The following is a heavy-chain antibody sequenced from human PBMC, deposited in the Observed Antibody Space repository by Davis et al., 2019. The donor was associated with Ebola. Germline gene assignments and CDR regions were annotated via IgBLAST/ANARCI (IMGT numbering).Heavy chain of an antibody. Sequence: GESLKISCAASGFTFSSYAMSWVRQAPGKGLEWVSAISGSGGSTYYADSVKGRFTISRDNSKNTLYLQMSSLRAEDTAVYYCARDYSGSYPHFDYWGQGTLVTVSS. CDR2: ISGSGGST. V-gene: IGHV3-23*01. CDR1: GFTFSSYA. D-gene: IGHD1-26*01. CDR3: ARDYSGSYPHFDY. J-gene: IGHJ4*02.